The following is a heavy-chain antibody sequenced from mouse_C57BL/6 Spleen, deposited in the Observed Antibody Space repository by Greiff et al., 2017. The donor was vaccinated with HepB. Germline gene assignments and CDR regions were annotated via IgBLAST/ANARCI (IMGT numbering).Heavy chain of an antibody. CDR3: ARDERVYGNFFDY. V-gene: IGHV5-16*01. CDR2: INYDGSST. D-gene: IGHD2-1*01. J-gene: IGHJ2*01. CDR1: GFTFSDYY. Sequence: EVKLMESEGGLVQPGRSMKLSCTASGFTFSDYYMAWVRQVPEKGLEWVANINYDGSSTYYLDSLKSRFIISRDNAKNILYLQMSSLKSEDTATYYCARDERVYGNFFDYWGQGTTLTVSS.